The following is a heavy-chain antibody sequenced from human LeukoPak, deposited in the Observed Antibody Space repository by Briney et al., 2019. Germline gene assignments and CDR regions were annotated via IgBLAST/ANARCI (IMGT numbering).Heavy chain of an antibody. V-gene: IGHV1-2*06. CDR2: INPNSGGT. D-gene: IGHD6-19*01. CDR1: GYTFTGYY. J-gene: IGHJ4*02. Sequence: ASVKVSCKASGYTFTGYYMHWVRQAPGQGLEWMGRINPNSGGTNYAQKFQGRVTMTRDTPISTAYMELSRLRSDDTAVYYCARDPSSGWYGDYWGQGTLVTVSS. CDR3: ARDPSSGWYGDY.